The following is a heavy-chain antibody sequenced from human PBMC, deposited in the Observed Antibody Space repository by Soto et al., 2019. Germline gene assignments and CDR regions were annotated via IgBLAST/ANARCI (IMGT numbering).Heavy chain of an antibody. V-gene: IGHV3-9*01. CDR3: AKEAINICWSGARKYNYDY. J-gene: IGHJ4*01. Sequence: GGSLRLYCAASGFTFDDYAMHWVRQAPGKGLEWVSSISWNTGNIGYADSVEGRFTISRDNAKNSLYLQMNSLRPEDTALYYCAKEAINICWSGARKYNYDYSGQGTPVTVSA. D-gene: IGHD1-1*01. CDR1: GFTFDDYA. CDR2: ISWNTGNI.